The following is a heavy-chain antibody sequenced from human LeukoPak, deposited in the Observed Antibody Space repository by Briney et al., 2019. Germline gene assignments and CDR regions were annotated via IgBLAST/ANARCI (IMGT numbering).Heavy chain of an antibody. V-gene: IGHV4-30-2*01. CDR2: ISRSGST. CDR1: GGSISSGDYS. J-gene: IGHJ5*01. Sequence: SQTLSLTCAVSGGSISSGDYSWSWIRQPPGKGLEWIVYISRSGSTYYDPSLKGRVTITVDRSKSQVPLKLSSVTAADTAIYYCAKDVWWLVSWGQGTLVTVSS. CDR3: AKDVWWLVS. D-gene: IGHD5/OR15-5a*01.